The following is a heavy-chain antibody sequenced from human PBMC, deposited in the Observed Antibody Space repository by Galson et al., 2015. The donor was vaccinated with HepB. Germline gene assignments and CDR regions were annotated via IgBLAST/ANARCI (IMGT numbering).Heavy chain of an antibody. D-gene: IGHD4-23*01. V-gene: IGHV3-15*01. CDR2: IKSKTDGGTT. CDR1: GFTFSNAW. Sequence: SLRLSCAASGFTFSNAWTSWVRQAPGKGLEWVGRIKSKTDGGTTDYAAPVKGRFTISRDDSKNTLYLQMNSLKTEDTAVYYCTTDSWGYGGLSDYWGQGTLVTVSS. CDR3: TTDSWGYGGLSDY. J-gene: IGHJ4*02.